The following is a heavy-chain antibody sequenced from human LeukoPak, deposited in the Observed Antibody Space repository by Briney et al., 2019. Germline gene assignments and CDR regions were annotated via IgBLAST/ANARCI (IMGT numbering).Heavy chain of an antibody. Sequence: ETLSLTCTVSGGSISSYYWSWIRQPPGKGLEWIGYIYYSGSTNYNPSLKSRVTISVDTSKNQFSLKLSSVTAADTAVYYCAGLQAVGYCSGGSCYPYYYGMDVWGQGTTVTVSS. J-gene: IGHJ6*02. V-gene: IGHV4-59*01. CDR3: AGLQAVGYCSGGSCYPYYYGMDV. D-gene: IGHD2-15*01. CDR2: IYYSGST. CDR1: GGSISSYY.